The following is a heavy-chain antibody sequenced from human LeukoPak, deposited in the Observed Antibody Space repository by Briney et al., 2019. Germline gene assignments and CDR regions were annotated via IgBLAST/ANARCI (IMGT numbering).Heavy chain of an antibody. Sequence: SETLSLTCTVSGGSISSYYRSWIRQPPGKGLEWIGYIYYSGSTNYNPSLKSRVTISVDTSKNQFSLKLSSVTAADTAVYYCARGPEGHCSGGSCYYYGMDVWGKGTTVTVSS. D-gene: IGHD2-15*01. CDR2: IYYSGST. J-gene: IGHJ6*04. CDR1: GGSISSYY. V-gene: IGHV4-59*01. CDR3: ARGPEGHCSGGSCYYYGMDV.